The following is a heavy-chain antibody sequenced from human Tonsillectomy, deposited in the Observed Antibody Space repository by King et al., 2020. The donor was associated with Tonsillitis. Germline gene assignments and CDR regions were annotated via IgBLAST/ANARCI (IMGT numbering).Heavy chain of an antibody. CDR1: GFTFSDAW. D-gene: IGHD2-2*01. J-gene: IGHJ4*02. V-gene: IGHV3-15*01. CDR3: TRRSSL. Sequence: VQLVESGGGLVKPGGSLRLSCAASGFTFSDAWMSWIRQPPGKGLEWVGRIHTRANGGTIDYAAPVKGRFTISRDDSKNTLYLQMNSLRPEDTAVYYCTRRSSLGGQGTLVTVSS. CDR2: IHTRANGGTI.